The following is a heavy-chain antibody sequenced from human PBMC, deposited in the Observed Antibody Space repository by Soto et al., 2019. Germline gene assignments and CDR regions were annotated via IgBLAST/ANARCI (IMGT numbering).Heavy chain of an antibody. CDR2: IDPSDSYP. CDR1: EYCFTSYR. D-gene: IGHD3-9*01. Sequence: GESLKFSCKRSEYCFTSYRISWVRHMPRKDLEWMGRIDPSDSYPNYGQSFLGHVTSSADKSISSAYLQWGSRKGSDTAMHHCGRAGRMRYFVRCSGMDAWGQGTTVTVSS. CDR3: GRAGRMRYFVRCSGMDA. J-gene: IGHJ6*02. V-gene: IGHV5-10-1*01.